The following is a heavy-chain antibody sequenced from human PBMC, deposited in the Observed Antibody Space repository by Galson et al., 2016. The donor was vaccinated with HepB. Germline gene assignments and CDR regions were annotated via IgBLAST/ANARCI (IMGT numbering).Heavy chain of an antibody. J-gene: IGHJ4*02. CDR3: AAGDFWSGPSAF. V-gene: IGHV1-58*01. D-gene: IGHD3-3*01. CDR1: GFTFTNST. CDR2: IVVGSINT. Sequence: SVKVSCKASGFTFTNSTVQWVRQARGQRLEWIGWIVVGSINTIYAQKFQERVTITRDMSTSTAYMELSSLRSEDTAVYYCAAGDFWSGPSAFWGQGTLVTVSS.